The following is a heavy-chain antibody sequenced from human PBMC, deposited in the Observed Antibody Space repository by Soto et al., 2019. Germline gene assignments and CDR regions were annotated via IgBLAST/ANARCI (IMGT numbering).Heavy chain of an antibody. CDR1: GFTFSSYG. CDR3: ARDRYYDILTGYQYYFDY. Sequence: GGSLRLSCAASGFTFSSYGMHWVRQAPGKGLEWVAVIWYDGSNKYYADSVKGRFTISRDNSKNTLYLQMNSLRAEDTAVYYCARDRYYDILTGYQYYFDYWDQGTLVTVSS. CDR2: IWYDGSNK. J-gene: IGHJ4*02. V-gene: IGHV3-33*01. D-gene: IGHD3-9*01.